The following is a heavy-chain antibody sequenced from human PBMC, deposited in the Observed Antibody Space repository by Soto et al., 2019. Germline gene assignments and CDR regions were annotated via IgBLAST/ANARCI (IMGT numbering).Heavy chain of an antibody. V-gene: IGHV1-69*12. Sequence: QVQLVQSGAEVKKPGSSVKVSCKASGGTFSSYALNWGRQAPGQGLEWMGGIIPIFATADYAQKFQGRVTITADESTSTAYLELSSLRSEDTAVYYCAQCLLGVNYYYGMDVWGQGTTVTVSS. CDR2: IIPIFATA. CDR3: AQCLLGVNYYYGMDV. J-gene: IGHJ6*02. D-gene: IGHD3-16*01. CDR1: GGTFSSYA.